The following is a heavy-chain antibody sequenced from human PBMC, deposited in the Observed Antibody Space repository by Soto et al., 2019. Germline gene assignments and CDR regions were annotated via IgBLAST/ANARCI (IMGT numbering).Heavy chain of an antibody. CDR3: ARDTFGGSYDFWH. Sequence: EVRLVESGGGLVQPGGSLRLSCAASGFIVSGIFMTWVRQVPGKGPEWVSTLSSDDKTYYADSVRGRFTISRDSSKNTLFLQMNTLRAEDTAVYHCARDTFGGSYDFWHGGQGTLVTVSS. D-gene: IGHD3-3*01. CDR1: GFIVSGIF. CDR2: LSSDDKT. V-gene: IGHV3-66*01. J-gene: IGHJ4*02.